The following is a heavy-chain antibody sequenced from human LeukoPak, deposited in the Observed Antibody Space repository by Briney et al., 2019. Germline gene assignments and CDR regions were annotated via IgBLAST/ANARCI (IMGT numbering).Heavy chain of an antibody. J-gene: IGHJ4*02. CDR1: GGSFSGYY. Sequence: SETLSLTCAVYGGSFSGYYWSWIRQPPGKGLEWIGEINHGGGTNYNPSLKSRATMSVDTSKKQFSLNLTSVTAADTAVYYCARGEDGTGDYRPTYFDSWGQGTLVTVSS. CDR2: INHGGGT. CDR3: ARGEDGTGDYRPTYFDS. V-gene: IGHV4-34*01. D-gene: IGHD4-17*01.